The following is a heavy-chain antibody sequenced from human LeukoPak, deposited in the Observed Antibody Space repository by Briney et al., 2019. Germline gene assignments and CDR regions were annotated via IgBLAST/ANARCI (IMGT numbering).Heavy chain of an antibody. D-gene: IGHD3-3*01. J-gene: IGHJ4*02. CDR2: ISAYNGNT. CDR3: ARVPSNPNYDFWSGYYFDY. Sequence: ASAKVSCKASGYTFTSYGISWVRQAPGQGLEWMGWISAYNGNTNYAQKLQGRVTMTTDTSTSTAYMELRSLRSDDTAVYYCARVPSNPNYDFWSGYYFDYWGQGTLVTVSS. CDR1: GYTFTSYG. V-gene: IGHV1-18*01.